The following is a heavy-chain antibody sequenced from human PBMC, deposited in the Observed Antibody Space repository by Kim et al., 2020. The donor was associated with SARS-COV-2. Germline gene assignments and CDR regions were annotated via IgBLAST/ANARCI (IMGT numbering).Heavy chain of an antibody. J-gene: IGHJ4*02. CDR2: INTDTGNP. CDR1: GYTFTNNA. D-gene: IGHD3-16*02. Sequence: ASVKVSCKASGYTFTNNAICWVRQAPGQGLEWMGWINTDTGNPTYAQAFTRRFVFSVDTSVTTAYLQISSLEAEDTALYYCARVICGSYRYTDSWGQGTL. V-gene: IGHV7-4-1*02. CDR3: ARVICGSYRYTDS.